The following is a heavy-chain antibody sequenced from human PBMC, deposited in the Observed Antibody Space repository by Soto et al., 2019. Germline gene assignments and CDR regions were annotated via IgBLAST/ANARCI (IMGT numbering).Heavy chain of an antibody. D-gene: IGHD3-22*01. J-gene: IGHJ4*02. Sequence: GASVKVSCKASGRTFSSYTISWVRQALGQGLEWMGRIIPILGIANYAQKFQGRVTITADKSTSTAYMELSSLRSEDTAVYYCARAGNYYDSSGPDYWGQGTLVTVSS. CDR3: ARAGNYYDSSGPDY. CDR1: GRTFSSYT. CDR2: IIPILGIA. V-gene: IGHV1-69*02.